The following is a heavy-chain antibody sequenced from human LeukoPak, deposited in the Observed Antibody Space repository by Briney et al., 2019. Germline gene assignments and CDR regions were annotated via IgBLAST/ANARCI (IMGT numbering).Heavy chain of an antibody. J-gene: IGHJ4*02. CDR3: ATNSSWFDY. V-gene: IGHV4-30-4*08. CDR1: GGSISSGDYY. Sequence: PSQTLSLTCTVSGGSISSGDYYWSWIRQPPGKGLEWIGYIYYRGSTYYNPSLKSRVTISVDTSKNQLFLKLRSVTTADTAVYYCATNSSWFDYWGQGTLVTVSS. D-gene: IGHD6-13*01. CDR2: IYYRGST.